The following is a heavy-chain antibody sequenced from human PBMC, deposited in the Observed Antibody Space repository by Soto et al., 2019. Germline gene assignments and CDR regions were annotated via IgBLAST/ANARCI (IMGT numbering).Heavy chain of an antibody. CDR1: GLTFSNYL. CDR2: ISGSGTNT. Sequence: GGSLRLSCAASGLTFSNYLMNWVRQAPGKGLEWVSGISGSGTNTYYADSVKGRFTISRDNSKNTLYLQMNSLTAADTAIYYCAKVPLSLKFYDYWGQGTQVTVSS. CDR3: AKVPLSLKFYDY. J-gene: IGHJ4*02. V-gene: IGHV3-23*01.